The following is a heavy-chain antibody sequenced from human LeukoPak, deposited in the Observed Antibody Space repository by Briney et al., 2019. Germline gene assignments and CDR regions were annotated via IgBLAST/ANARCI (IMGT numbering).Heavy chain of an antibody. J-gene: IGHJ5*02. CDR3: ARQEYCSGGSCYTWFDP. V-gene: IGHV5-51*01. CDR2: IYPADSVI. D-gene: IGHD2-15*01. CDR1: GYSINNYW. Sequence: GESLKISCKGSGYSINNYWIGWVRQMPGKGLEWMGIIYPADSVIRYSPSFQGQVTISADKPISTAYLQWSSLKASDTAMYYCARQEYCSGGSCYTWFDPWGQGTLVIVSS.